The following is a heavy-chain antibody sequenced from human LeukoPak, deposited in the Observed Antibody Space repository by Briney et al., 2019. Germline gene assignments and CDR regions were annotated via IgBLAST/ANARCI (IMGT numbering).Heavy chain of an antibody. Sequence: ASLKVSCKASGYTFTSYGISWVRQAPGQGLEWVGWIRAYDGNTNYAQKLQGRVTMTTDTSTSTAYMELRSLRSDDTAVYYCARESEEYYYDSSGYCYYWGQGTPGTVSS. CDR1: GYTFTSYG. J-gene: IGHJ4*02. CDR3: ARESEEYYYDSSGYCYY. V-gene: IGHV1-18*01. D-gene: IGHD3-22*01. CDR2: IRAYDGNT.